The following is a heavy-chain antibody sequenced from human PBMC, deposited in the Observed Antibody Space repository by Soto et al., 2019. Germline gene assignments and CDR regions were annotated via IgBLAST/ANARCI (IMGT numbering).Heavy chain of an antibody. D-gene: IGHD3-10*01. CDR3: ARDLAYYYGSGSSYYYYGMDV. CDR1: GFTFSSYA. V-gene: IGHV3-30-3*01. J-gene: IGHJ6*02. Sequence: ESGGGVVQPGRSLRLSCAASGFTFSSYAMHWVRQAPGKGLEWVAVISYDGSNKYYADSVKGRFTISRDNSKNTLYLQMNSLRAEDTAVYYCARDLAYYYGSGSSYYYYGMDVWGQGTTVTVSS. CDR2: ISYDGSNK.